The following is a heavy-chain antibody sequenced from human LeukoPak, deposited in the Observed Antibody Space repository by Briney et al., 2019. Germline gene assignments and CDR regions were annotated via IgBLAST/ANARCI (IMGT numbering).Heavy chain of an antibody. J-gene: IGHJ4*02. CDR1: GFTFSSYS. Sequence: KPGGSLRLSCAASGFTFSSYSMNWVRQAPGKGLEWVSSISSSSSYIYYADSVKGRFTISRDNAKNSLYLQMNSLRAEDTAVYYCARSVGATILLYYWGQGTLVTVSS. D-gene: IGHD5-12*01. V-gene: IGHV3-21*01. CDR2: ISSSSSYI. CDR3: ARSVGATILLYY.